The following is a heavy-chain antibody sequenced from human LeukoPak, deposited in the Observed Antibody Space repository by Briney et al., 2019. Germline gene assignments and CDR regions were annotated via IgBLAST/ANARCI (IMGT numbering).Heavy chain of an antibody. CDR2: IYPGDSDT. CDR1: EYTFTNYW. J-gene: IGHJ6*03. D-gene: IGHD6-19*01. V-gene: IGHV5-51*01. CDR3: ARSRIAVAGTPPYYMDV. Sequence: GESLKISCKGSEYTFTNYWIGWVRQIPGKGLEWMGIIYPGDSDTRYSPSFQGQVTISADKSISTAYLQWSSLKASDTAIYYCARSRIAVAGTPPYYMDVWGKGTTVTVSS.